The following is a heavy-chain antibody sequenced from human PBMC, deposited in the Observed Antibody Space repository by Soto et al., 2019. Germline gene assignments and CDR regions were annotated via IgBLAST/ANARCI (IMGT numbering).Heavy chain of an antibody. CDR2: IYYSGST. CDR3: ARQIPRNWFDP. V-gene: IGHV4-59*08. CDR1: GCSISSHY. J-gene: IGHJ5*02. D-gene: IGHD2-2*01. Sequence: PQTMPLTCTVAGCSISSHYVSWLRHPPGKGLEWIGYIYYSGSTNYNPSLKSRVTISVDTSKNQFSLKLSSVTAAYTAVYYCARQIPRNWFDPLGQGTLVTVSS.